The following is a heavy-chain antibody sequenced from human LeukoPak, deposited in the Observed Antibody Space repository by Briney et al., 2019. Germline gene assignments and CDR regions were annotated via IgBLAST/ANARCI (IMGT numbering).Heavy chain of an antibody. D-gene: IGHD2-2*01. CDR3: ARNPAAPWRSYNWFDP. J-gene: IGHJ5*02. CDR2: INHSGST. CDR1: GGSISSYY. Sequence: SETLSLTCTVSGGSISSYYWSWIRQPPGKGLEWIGEINHSGSTNYNPSLKSRVTISVDTSKNQFSLKLSSVTAADTAVYCCARNPAAPWRSYNWFDPWGQGTLVTVSS. V-gene: IGHV4-34*01.